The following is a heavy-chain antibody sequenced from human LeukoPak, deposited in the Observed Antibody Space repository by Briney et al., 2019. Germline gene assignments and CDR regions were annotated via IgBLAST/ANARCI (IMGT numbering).Heavy chain of an antibody. CDR1: GFTFYDYG. D-gene: IGHD6-13*01. CDR3: ARDLTTPRHSSSWYVDYYYYYMDV. V-gene: IGHV3-20*04. CDR2: VNWNDGST. J-gene: IGHJ6*03. Sequence: GGSLRLYCAASGFTFYDYGMSWLRQAPGKGLEGCSGVNWNDGSTGYADSGKGRFTISTDKATNSSDLHMNSLRAEDTALYYCARDLTTPRHSSSWYVDYYYYYMDVWGKGTTVTASS.